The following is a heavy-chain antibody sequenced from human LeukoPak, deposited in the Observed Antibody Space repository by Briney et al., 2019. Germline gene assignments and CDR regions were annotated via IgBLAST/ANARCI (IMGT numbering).Heavy chain of an antibody. Sequence: ASVNVSCKASGGTFSSYAISWVRQAPGQGLEWMGGIIPIFGTANYAQKFQGRVTITADESTSTAYMELSSLRSEDTAVYYCARDPIPLESYNWFDPWGQGTLVTVSS. D-gene: IGHD3-3*01. V-gene: IGHV1-69*13. CDR2: IIPIFGTA. J-gene: IGHJ5*02. CDR3: ARDPIPLESYNWFDP. CDR1: GGTFSSYA.